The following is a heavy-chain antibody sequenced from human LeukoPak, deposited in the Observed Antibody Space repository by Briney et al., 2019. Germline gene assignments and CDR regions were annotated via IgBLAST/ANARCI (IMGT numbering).Heavy chain of an antibody. Sequence: ASVKVSCKASGYTFTSYAMNWVRRAPGQGLEWMGWINTNTGNPTYAQGFTGRFVFSLDTSVSTAYLQISSLKAEDTAVYYCARQEVAAAGTSFDYWGQGTLVTVSS. CDR1: GYTFTSYA. CDR3: ARQEVAAAGTSFDY. CDR2: INTNTGNP. J-gene: IGHJ4*02. V-gene: IGHV7-4-1*02. D-gene: IGHD6-13*01.